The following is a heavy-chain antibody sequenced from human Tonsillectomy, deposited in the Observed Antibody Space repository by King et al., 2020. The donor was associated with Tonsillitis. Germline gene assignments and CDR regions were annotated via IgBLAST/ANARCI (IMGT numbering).Heavy chain of an antibody. CDR1: GFTFSSFA. D-gene: IGHD5-24*01. Sequence: VQLVESGGGLVQPGGSLRLSCAASGFTFSSFAMTWVRQAPGRGLEWVSAICGSCGSTYYADSVKGRFTISRDNSKNILYLQMNSLRAEDTAIYYSAKNGGDGTPYYDYWGQGALVTVSS. CDR2: ICGSCGST. CDR3: AKNGGDGTPYYDY. J-gene: IGHJ4*02. V-gene: IGHV3-23*04.